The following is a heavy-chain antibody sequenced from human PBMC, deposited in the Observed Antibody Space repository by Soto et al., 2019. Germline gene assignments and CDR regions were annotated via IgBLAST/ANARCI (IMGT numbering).Heavy chain of an antibody. Sequence: PSETLSLTCTVSGGSISSYYWSWIRQPAGKGLEWIGRIYTSGSTNYSPSLKSRVTMSVDTSKNQFSLKLSSVTAADTAVYYCARDLGYCSGGSCYRRSSNWFDPWGQGTLVTVSS. CDR2: IYTSGST. D-gene: IGHD2-15*01. J-gene: IGHJ5*02. CDR1: GGSISSYY. V-gene: IGHV4-4*07. CDR3: ARDLGYCSGGSCYRRSSNWFDP.